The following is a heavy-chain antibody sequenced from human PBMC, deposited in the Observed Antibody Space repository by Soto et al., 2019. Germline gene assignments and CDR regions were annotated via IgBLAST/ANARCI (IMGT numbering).Heavy chain of an antibody. J-gene: IGHJ4*02. CDR1: GGSISSYY. CDR3: ARNCIAAAGTHMCY. V-gene: IGHV4-59*01. D-gene: IGHD6-13*01. Sequence: SETLSLTCTVSGGSISSYYWSWIRQPPGKGLEWIGYIYYSGSTNYNPSLKSRVTISVDTSKNQFSLKLSSVTAADTAVYYCARNCIAAAGTHMCYWGQGTLVTVSS. CDR2: IYYSGST.